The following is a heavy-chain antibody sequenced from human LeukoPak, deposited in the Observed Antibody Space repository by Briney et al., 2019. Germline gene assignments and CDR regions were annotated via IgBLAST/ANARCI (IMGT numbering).Heavy chain of an antibody. CDR3: ARGTTVTTWDY. CDR2: IYYSGSN. D-gene: IGHD4-17*01. J-gene: IGHJ4*02. Sequence: SETLSLTCTVSGGSISSYYWSWLRQPPGKGREGIGYIYYSGSNNYNPSLTSRVTISVDTSKNQFSLKLSSVTAADTAVYYCARGTTVTTWDYWGQGTLVTVSS. CDR1: GGSISSYY. V-gene: IGHV4-59*01.